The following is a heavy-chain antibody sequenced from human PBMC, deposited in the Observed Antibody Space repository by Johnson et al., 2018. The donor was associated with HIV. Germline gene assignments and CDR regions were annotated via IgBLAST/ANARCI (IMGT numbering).Heavy chain of an antibody. CDR3: ARDPAAAALRAFDI. V-gene: IGHV3-66*01. J-gene: IGHJ3*02. CDR1: GFSVSASY. D-gene: IGHD6-13*01. CDR2: IYRGGAT. Sequence: VQLVESGGGLIQPGGSLRLSCAASGFSVSASYMSWLRQAPGKALEWVSVIYRGGATYYAASVQGRFTISRDNSKNTLFLQMNSLRAEDTAVYYCARDPAAAALRAFDIWGQGTMVTVSS.